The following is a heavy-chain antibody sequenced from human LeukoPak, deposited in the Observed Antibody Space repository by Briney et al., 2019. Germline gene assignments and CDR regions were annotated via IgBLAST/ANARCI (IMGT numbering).Heavy chain of an antibody. CDR2: IYYSGST. CDR3: ARVPAFNYGSGSSYTRGGY. Sequence: SQTLSLTCTVSGGSISSGGYYWSWIRQHPGKGLEWIGYIYYSGSTYYNPSLKSRVTISVDTSKNQFFLKLNSVTAADTAVYYCARVPAFNYGSGSSYTRGGYWGQGTLVTVSS. D-gene: IGHD3-10*01. V-gene: IGHV4-31*03. J-gene: IGHJ4*02. CDR1: GGSISSGGYY.